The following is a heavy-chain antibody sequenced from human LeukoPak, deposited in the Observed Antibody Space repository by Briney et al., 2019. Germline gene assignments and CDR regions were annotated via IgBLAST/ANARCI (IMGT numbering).Heavy chain of an antibody. D-gene: IGHD5-18*01. CDR3: ARASYGYLWDY. J-gene: IGHJ4*02. Sequence: ASVKVSCKASGYSFTGYYMHWVRQAPGQGLEWMGWINPNSGGTKYAQKFQGRVTMTRDMSTSTVYMELSSLRSEDTAVYYCARASYGYLWDYWGQGTLVTVSS. CDR2: INPNSGGT. V-gene: IGHV1-2*02. CDR1: GYSFTGYY.